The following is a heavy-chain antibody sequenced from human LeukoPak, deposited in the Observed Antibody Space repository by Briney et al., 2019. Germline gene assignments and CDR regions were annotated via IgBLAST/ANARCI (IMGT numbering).Heavy chain of an antibody. D-gene: IGHD5-12*01. CDR3: ARAEYSGYAYYFDY. CDR2: ISAYNGNT. J-gene: IGHJ4*02. CDR1: GYTFTSYG. Sequence: ASVKVSCKASGYTFTSYGISWVRQAPGQGLEWMGWISAYNGNTNYAQKLQGRVTMTTDTSTSTAYMELRSLRSDDTAVHYCARAEYSGYAYYFDYWGQGTLVTVSS. V-gene: IGHV1-18*01.